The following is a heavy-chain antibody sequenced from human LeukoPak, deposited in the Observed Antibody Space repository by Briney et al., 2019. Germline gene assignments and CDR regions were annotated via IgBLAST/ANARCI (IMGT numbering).Heavy chain of an antibody. D-gene: IGHD1-1*01. J-gene: IGHJ4*02. CDR3: ARAPRLLDS. CDR1: GGSFSSHY. Sequence: SETLSLTCTVSGGSFSSHYWSWIRQSPGKGLEFIAYIYNDITNYNPSLKSRATISIDAFKNQVSLRLSSVTAADTAVYYCARAPRLLDSWGQGILVTVSS. CDR2: IYNDIT. V-gene: IGHV4-4*09.